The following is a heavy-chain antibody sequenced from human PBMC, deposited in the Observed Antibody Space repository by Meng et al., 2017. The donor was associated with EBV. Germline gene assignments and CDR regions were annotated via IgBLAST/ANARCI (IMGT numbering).Heavy chain of an antibody. Sequence: QVHLVQSGAEVKKPGASVKVSCKASGYTFTRYDINWVRQAPGQGLEWMGWMNPDSGDTGYAQKFQGRVTMTRDTSINTAYMDLSNLKSEDTALYYCARDVYGSGTYRSDPWGQGTLVTVSS. CDR2: MNPDSGDT. CDR3: ARDVYGSGTYRSDP. V-gene: IGHV1-8*01. D-gene: IGHD3-10*01. CDR1: GYTFTRYD. J-gene: IGHJ5*02.